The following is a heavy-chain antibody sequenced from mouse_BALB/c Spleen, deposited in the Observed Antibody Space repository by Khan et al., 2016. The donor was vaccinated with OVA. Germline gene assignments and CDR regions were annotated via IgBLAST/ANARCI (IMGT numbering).Heavy chain of an antibody. CDR1: GYTFTDYI. CDR2: IFPGSGNH. D-gene: IGHD2-14*01. Sequence: QVQLQQSGPELVKPGASLKVSCKASGYTFTDYIIGWVKQSTRQGLEWIGDIFPGSGNHYYNEKFKGKATLTADKSSSTAYMQLSSLTSEDSAVYVGARGGYSGFAYWGQGTLVTVSA. J-gene: IGHJ3*01. V-gene: IGHV1-77*01. CDR3: ARGGYSGFAY.